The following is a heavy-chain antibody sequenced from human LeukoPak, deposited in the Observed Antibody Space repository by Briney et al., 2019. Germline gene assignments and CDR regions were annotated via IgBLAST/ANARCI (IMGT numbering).Heavy chain of an antibody. CDR2: ISPSGDIT. CDR3: ARVAGQQLDFDY. Sequence: GGTLRLSCAASGFTFSSHGINWVRQAPGKGLEWVSGISPSGDITYYADSVQGRFTISRDNSKNMMYVQINSLRAEDTAVYYCARVAGQQLDFDYWGQGTLVTVSS. J-gene: IGHJ4*02. V-gene: IGHV3-23*01. CDR1: GFTFSSHG. D-gene: IGHD6-13*01.